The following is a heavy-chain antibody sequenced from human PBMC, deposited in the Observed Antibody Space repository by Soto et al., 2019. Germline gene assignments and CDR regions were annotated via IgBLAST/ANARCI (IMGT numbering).Heavy chain of an antibody. Sequence: QVQLQESGPGLVKPSQTLSLTCTVSGGSISSGDYYWSWIRQPPGKGLECIGYIYYGGSTYYNPSLKSRVTISVDMSKNQFSLKLSSVTAADTAVYYCARVVNRPVRFDLWGRGTLVTVSS. CDR2: IYYGGST. V-gene: IGHV4-30-4*01. CDR1: GGSISSGDYY. J-gene: IGHJ2*01. D-gene: IGHD2-15*01. CDR3: ARVVNRPVRFDL.